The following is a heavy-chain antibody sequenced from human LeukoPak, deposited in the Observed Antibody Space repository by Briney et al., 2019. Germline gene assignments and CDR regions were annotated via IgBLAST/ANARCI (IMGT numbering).Heavy chain of an antibody. V-gene: IGHV3-23*01. Sequence: GGSLRLSCAGSGFPFSSYPISWVRQPPGKGLEWVSAITASGNSTYSADSVKGRFTISRDNSRNTLFLQMNSLRAEDTAVYYCAREDHSNYNYWGQGTLVTVSS. D-gene: IGHD4-11*01. J-gene: IGHJ4*02. CDR1: GFPFSSYP. CDR2: ITASGNST. CDR3: AREDHSNYNY.